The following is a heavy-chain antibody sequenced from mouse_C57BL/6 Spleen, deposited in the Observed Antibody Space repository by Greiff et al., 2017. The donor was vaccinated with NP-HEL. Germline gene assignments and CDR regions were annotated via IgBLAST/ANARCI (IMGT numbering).Heavy chain of an antibody. V-gene: IGHV6-6*01. J-gene: IGHJ2*01. CDR3: TRRGSTVVAHFDY. CDR1: GFTFSDAW. D-gene: IGHD1-1*01. Sequence: EVKVEESGGGLVQPGGSMKLSCAASGFTFSDAWMDWVRQSPEKGLEWVAEIRNKANNHATSYAESVKGRFTISSDDSKSSVYLQMNSLRAEDTGMYYCTRRGSTVVAHFDYWGQGTTLTVSS. CDR2: IRNKANNHAT.